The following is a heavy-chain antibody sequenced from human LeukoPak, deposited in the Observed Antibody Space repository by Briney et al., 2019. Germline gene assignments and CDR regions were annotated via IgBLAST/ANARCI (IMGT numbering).Heavy chain of an antibody. Sequence: SETLSLTCTVSGYSISSGSYWGWIRQPPGKGLEWIGSIYHSGSTYYNPSLKSRVTISVDTSKNQFSLKLSSVTAADTAVYYCARDFEDYFDYWGQGTLVTVSS. CDR3: ARDFEDYFDY. D-gene: IGHD3-9*01. CDR1: GYSISSGSY. J-gene: IGHJ4*02. V-gene: IGHV4-38-2*02. CDR2: IYHSGST.